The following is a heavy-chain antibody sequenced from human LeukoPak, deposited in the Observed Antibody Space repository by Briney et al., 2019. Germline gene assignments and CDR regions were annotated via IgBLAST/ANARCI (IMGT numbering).Heavy chain of an antibody. J-gene: IGHJ4*02. CDR1: GGSFSGYF. CDR3: ARGDADIVVVAAVRYFDYYFDY. V-gene: IGHV4-34*01. Sequence: SETLSLTCAVYGGSFSGYFWGWIRQPPGKGLEWIGEINHSGNTNYNPSLKSRVTISVDTSKNQFSLKLSSVTAADTAVYYCARGDADIVVVAAVRYFDYYFDYWGQGTLVTVSS. D-gene: IGHD2-15*01. CDR2: INHSGNT.